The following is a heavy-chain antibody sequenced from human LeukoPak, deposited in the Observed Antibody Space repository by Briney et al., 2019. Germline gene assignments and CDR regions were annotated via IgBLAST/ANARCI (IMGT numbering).Heavy chain of an antibody. V-gene: IGHV4-4*07. D-gene: IGHD6-13*01. CDR2: IYTSGST. CDR3: ARDGIWQQQLSWFDP. J-gene: IGHJ5*02. Sequence: TSETLSLTCTVSGGSISSYYWSWIRQPAGKGLEWIGRIYTSGSTNYNPSLKSRVTMSVDTSKNQFSLKLSSVTAADTAVYYCARDGIWQQQLSWFDPWGQGTLVTVSS. CDR1: GGSISSYY.